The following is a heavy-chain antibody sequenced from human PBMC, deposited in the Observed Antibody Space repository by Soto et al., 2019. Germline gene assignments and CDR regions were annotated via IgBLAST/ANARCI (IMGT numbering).Heavy chain of an antibody. CDR1: GFTFSSYG. CDR3: AKNRQLWTYSFDY. V-gene: IGHV3-30*18. CDR2: ISYDGSNK. Sequence: QVQLVESGGGVVQPGRSLRLSCAASGFTFSSYGMHWVRQAPGKGLEWVAVISYDGSNKYYADSVKGRFTISRDNSKNTLYLQMNSLRAEDTAVYYCAKNRQLWTYSFDYWGQGTLVTVSS. J-gene: IGHJ4*02. D-gene: IGHD5-18*01.